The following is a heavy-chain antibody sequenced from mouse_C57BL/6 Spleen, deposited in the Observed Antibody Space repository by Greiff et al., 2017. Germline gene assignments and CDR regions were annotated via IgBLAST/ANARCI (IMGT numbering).Heavy chain of an antibody. J-gene: IGHJ2*01. CDR1: GFSFNTYA. D-gene: IGHD1-1*01. CDR2: IRSKSNNYAT. Sequence: EVQRVESGGGLVQPKGSLKLSCAASGFSFNTYAMNWVRQAPGKGLEWVARIRSKSNNYATYYADSVKDRFTISRDDSESMLYLQMNNLKTEDTAMYYCVRQDYYGSSDYWGQGTTLTVSS. V-gene: IGHV10-1*01. CDR3: VRQDYYGSSDY.